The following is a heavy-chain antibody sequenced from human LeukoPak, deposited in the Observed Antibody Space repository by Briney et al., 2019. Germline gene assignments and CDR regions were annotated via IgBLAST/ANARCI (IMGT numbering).Heavy chain of an antibody. J-gene: IGHJ4*01. CDR1: GGSINSYY. V-gene: IGHV4-59*01. CDR2: IYYSGST. CDR3: TSGGMLSGDY. D-gene: IGHD1-14*01. Sequence: SETLSLTCTVSGGSINSYYWSWIRQPPGKGLEWIGYIYYSGSTNYNPSLKSRVTISRDTSKNQFSLKLRSVTAADTAVYYCTSGGMLSGDYWGHGTLVTVSS.